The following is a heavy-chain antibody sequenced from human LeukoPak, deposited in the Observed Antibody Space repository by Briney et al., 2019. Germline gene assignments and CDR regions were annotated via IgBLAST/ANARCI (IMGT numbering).Heavy chain of an antibody. CDR3: ARGHSLYYYDSSGYADY. CDR1: GYTFTSYG. CDR2: ISAYNGNT. D-gene: IGHD3-22*01. V-gene: IGHV1-18*01. Sequence: ASVKVSCKASGYTFTSYGISWVRQAPRQGLEWMGWISAYNGNTNYAQKLQGRVTMTTDTSTSTAYMELRSLRSDDTAVYYCARGHSLYYYDSSGYADYWGQGTLVTVSS. J-gene: IGHJ4*02.